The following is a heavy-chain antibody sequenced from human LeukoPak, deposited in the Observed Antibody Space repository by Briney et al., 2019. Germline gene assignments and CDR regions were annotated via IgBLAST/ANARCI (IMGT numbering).Heavy chain of an antibody. Sequence: SETLSLTCTVSGGSINNYYWNWIRQPPGKGLEWIGYIYYRGSTIYNPSLKSRVTMSIDTSKNQFSLNLSSVTAADTAVYYCARGGPYYYDSSDYWGQGTLVTVSS. CDR2: IYYRGST. V-gene: IGHV4-59*01. D-gene: IGHD3-22*01. CDR3: ARGGPYYYDSSDY. CDR1: GGSINNYY. J-gene: IGHJ4*02.